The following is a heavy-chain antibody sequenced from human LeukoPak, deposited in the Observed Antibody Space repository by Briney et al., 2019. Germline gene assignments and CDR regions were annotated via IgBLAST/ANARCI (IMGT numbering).Heavy chain of an antibody. J-gene: IGHJ4*02. CDR3: ARGLYSSSP. Sequence: GGSLKPSFAPSGFTFSSYAMSWVPQAPGKGLEWVSAISGSGFTYYADSVKGRFTISRDNSKNTLYLQMNSLRAEDTAVYYCARGLYSSSPWGQGTLVTVSS. V-gene: IGHV3-23*01. D-gene: IGHD6-6*01. CDR2: ISGSGFT. CDR1: GFTFSSYA.